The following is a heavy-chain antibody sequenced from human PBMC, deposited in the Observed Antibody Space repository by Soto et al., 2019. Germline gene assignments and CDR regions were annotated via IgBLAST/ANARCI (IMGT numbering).Heavy chain of an antibody. J-gene: IGHJ1*01. CDR3: ARRGDTSYD. D-gene: IGHD1-26*01. V-gene: IGHV1-2*02. CDR1: GYTFTAYY. CDR2: INAYNGNT. Sequence: AAVKVSCKAFGYTFTAYYMHWVRQPPGQGLEWMGWINAYNGNTNYAQNLQGRLTMTRDTSSSTAYMELRSLRSDDTAVYYCARRGDTSYDWGQGTLDT.